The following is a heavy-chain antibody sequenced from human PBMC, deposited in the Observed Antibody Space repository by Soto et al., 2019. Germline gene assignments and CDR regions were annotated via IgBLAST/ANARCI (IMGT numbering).Heavy chain of an antibody. Sequence: NPSETLSLTFTVSGGSISSGDYYWSWIRQPPGKGLEWIGYIYYSGSTYYNPSLKSRVTISVDTSKNQFSLKLSSVTAADTAVYYCARGAPMVRQYYYGMDVWGQGTTVTVSS. CDR3: ARGAPMVRQYYYGMDV. CDR2: IYYSGST. D-gene: IGHD3-10*01. CDR1: GGSISSGDYY. V-gene: IGHV4-30-4*01. J-gene: IGHJ6*02.